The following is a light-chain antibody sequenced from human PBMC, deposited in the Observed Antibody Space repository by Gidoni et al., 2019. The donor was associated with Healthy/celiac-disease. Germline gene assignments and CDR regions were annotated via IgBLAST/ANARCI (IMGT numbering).Light chain of an antibody. Sequence: EIVLTQSPATRSLSPGERATLSCRASQSVSSYLAWYQQKPGQAPRLLIYDASNRATGIPARFSGRWSGTDFTLTISSLEPEDFAVYYCQQRSNWPPTLTFGGGTKVEIK. J-gene: IGKJ4*01. CDR1: QSVSSY. V-gene: IGKV3-11*01. CDR3: QQRSNWPPTLT. CDR2: DAS.